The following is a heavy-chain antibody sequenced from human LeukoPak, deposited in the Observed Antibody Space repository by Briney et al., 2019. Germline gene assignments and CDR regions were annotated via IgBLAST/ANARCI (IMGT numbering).Heavy chain of an antibody. D-gene: IGHD2-2*01. CDR1: GRSIISGGYY. CDR2: IYYSGST. Sequence: KPSETLSLTCTVSGRSIISGGYYWSWIRQHPGKGLEWIGFIYYSGSTYYNPSLKSRVTISVDTSKNQFSLKLSSVTAAYTAVYYCARDREHQTRVDPWGQGALVTVSS. J-gene: IGHJ5*02. CDR3: ARDREHQTRVDP. V-gene: IGHV4-31*03.